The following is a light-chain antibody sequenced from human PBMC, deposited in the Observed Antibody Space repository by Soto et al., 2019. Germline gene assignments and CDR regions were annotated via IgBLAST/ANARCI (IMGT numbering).Light chain of an antibody. J-gene: IGKJ3*01. CDR1: QSVSSY. V-gene: IGKV3-11*01. CDR2: DAS. Sequence: EIVLTQSPATLSLSPGERATLSCRASQSVSSYLAWYQQKPGQAPRLLIYDASNRATGIPARFSGGGSGTDFTLPISSLEPDDLAVYYCQQRSNWRFTFGPGTRVDIK. CDR3: QQRSNWRFT.